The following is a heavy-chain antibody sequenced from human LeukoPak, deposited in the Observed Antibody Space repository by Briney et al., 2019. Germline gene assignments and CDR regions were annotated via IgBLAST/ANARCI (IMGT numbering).Heavy chain of an antibody. Sequence: GGSLRLSCAASGFSFNYYGMHWVRQAPGKGLERVTVIWYDGSNKYYADSVKGRFTVSRDNSKNTLYLQMNSLRAEDTAVYYCARDLGGIAAEGTVGWFDPWGQGTLVTVSS. CDR1: GFSFNYYG. CDR2: IWYDGSNK. CDR3: ARDLGGIAAEGTVGWFDP. D-gene: IGHD6-13*01. J-gene: IGHJ5*02. V-gene: IGHV3-33*01.